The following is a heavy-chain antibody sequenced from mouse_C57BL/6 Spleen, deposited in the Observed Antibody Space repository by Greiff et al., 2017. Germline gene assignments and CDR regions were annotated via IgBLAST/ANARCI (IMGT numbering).Heavy chain of an antibody. V-gene: IGHV1-72*01. CDR1: GYTFTSYW. J-gene: IGHJ1*03. Sequence: QVQLQQPGAELVKPGASVKLSCKASGYTFTSYWMHWVKQRPGRGLEWIGRIDPNSGGTKYNEKFKSKATLTVDKPSSTAYIQLSSLTSEDSAVXYCARGGPNWDGGYFDVWGTGTTVTVSS. CDR3: ARGGPNWDGGYFDV. CDR2: IDPNSGGT. D-gene: IGHD4-1*01.